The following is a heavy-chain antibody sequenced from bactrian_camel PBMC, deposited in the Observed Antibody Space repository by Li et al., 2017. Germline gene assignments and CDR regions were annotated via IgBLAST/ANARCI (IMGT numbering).Heavy chain of an antibody. CDR3: AAGSWVAGSLDEHDYVH. J-gene: IGHJ4*01. V-gene: IGHV3S63*01. Sequence: HVQLVESGGGSVQAGGSLRLSCTTSGFSFDDSDMGWYRQAPGKAREGIAGIRRDGDEYYADSVKGRFTISVDNAKNPVMVYLQMPTLIPDDTAMYYCAAGSWVAGSLDEHDYVHWGQGTQVTVS. CDR1: GFSFDDSD. CDR2: IRRDGDE. D-gene: IGHD6*01.